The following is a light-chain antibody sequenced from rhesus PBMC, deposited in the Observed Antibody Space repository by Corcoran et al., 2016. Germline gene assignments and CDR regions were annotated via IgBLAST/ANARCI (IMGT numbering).Light chain of an antibody. CDR1: QSLLDSEDGNTY. V-gene: IGKV2-86*01. CDR3: MKYRDIPPR. J-gene: IGKJ2*01. Sequence: DIVMTQTPLSLPVTPGEPASISCRSSQSLLDSEDGNTYWDWYLQKPGQSPQPLISKVSNRASGVPDRFSGSGSDTVFTLKISRVAAEDVGVYYCMKYRDIPPRFGQGTKVEIK. CDR2: KVS.